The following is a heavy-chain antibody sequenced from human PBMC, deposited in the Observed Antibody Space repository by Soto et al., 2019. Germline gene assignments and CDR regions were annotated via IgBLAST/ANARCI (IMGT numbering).Heavy chain of an antibody. Sequence: QVQLVESGGGVVQPGRALRLSCAASGFTFSSYGMHWVRQAPGKGLEWVAGISYDGSNKYYADSVKSRFTISRDNSKNTLYLQMNSLRAEDTAVYYSAKDQCRVMMGKDYWGQGTLVTVSS. V-gene: IGHV3-30*18. CDR1: GFTFSSYG. J-gene: IGHJ4*02. D-gene: IGHD1-26*01. CDR2: ISYDGSNK. CDR3: AKDQCRVMMGKDY.